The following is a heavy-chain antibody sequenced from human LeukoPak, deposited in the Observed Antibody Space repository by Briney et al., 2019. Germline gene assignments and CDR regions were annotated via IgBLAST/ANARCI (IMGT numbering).Heavy chain of an antibody. CDR1: GFTFSTHE. CDR2: ITRSGTTI. Sequence: GGSLRLSCAASGFTFSTHEMNWVRQAPGKGLEWVSYITRSGTTIYYADSVKGRFTISRDNAKNSLYLQMKSLRDEDTAVYYCARGGNIGYDYNAFDLWGQGAMVTVSS. V-gene: IGHV3-48*03. J-gene: IGHJ3*01. D-gene: IGHD3-22*01. CDR3: ARGGNIGYDYNAFDL.